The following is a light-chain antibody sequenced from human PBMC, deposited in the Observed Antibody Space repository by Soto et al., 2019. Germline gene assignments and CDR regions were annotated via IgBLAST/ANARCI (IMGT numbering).Light chain of an antibody. Sequence: IEMTQSPATLAVAPGERATLSFRASQSVPRTYLAWYQQKPGQTPSLLIYGASTRATGIPDRFSGSGSGTDFTLTISRLEPEDFGVYYCQQYGSSYWTFGQGTKVDIK. CDR1: QSVPRTY. CDR3: QQYGSSYWT. J-gene: IGKJ1*01. V-gene: IGKV3-20*01. CDR2: GAS.